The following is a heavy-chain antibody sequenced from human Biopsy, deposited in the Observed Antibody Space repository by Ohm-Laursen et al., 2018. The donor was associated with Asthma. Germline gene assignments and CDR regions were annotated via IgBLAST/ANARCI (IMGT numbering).Heavy chain of an antibody. CDR3: ARGDTGGWSQYYFDY. D-gene: IGHD2-8*02. CDR2: IYSGGTS. V-gene: IGHV3-53*01. Sequence: SLRLSCAASGFTVSGDYMFWVRQAPGKGLEWVSVIYSGGTSHTADSVRGRFTISRDYSKNTLYLQMHSLRAEDTAVYYCARGDTGGWSQYYFDYWGQGTLVTVSS. J-gene: IGHJ4*02. CDR1: GFTVSGDY.